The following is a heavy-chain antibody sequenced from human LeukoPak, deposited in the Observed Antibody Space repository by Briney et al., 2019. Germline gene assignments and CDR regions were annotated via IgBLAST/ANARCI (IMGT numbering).Heavy chain of an antibody. J-gene: IGHJ4*02. Sequence: GGSLRLSCAASGFTFSSYSMNWVRQAPRKGLEWVSAISGSGGSTYYADSVKGRFTISRDNSKNTLYLQMNSLRAEDTAVYYCAKMAPLYYDSSGYYYWGQGTLVTVSS. CDR3: AKMAPLYYDSSGYYY. CDR1: GFTFSSYS. D-gene: IGHD3-22*01. V-gene: IGHV3-23*01. CDR2: ISGSGGST.